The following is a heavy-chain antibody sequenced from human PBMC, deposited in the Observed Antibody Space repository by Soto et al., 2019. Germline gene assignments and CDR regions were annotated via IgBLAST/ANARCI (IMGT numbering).Heavy chain of an antibody. J-gene: IGHJ4*02. V-gene: IGHV3-74*01. CDR2: IMGDGSTA. CDR3: ASPRYDGSGTPFDH. Sequence: EVQLGDSGGGLVQPGGSLRLSLAPPGLTLSIYGLHGVRQVHGMGLWWVSGIMGDGSTATYADSVKGRFIISRDNAKNMLYLQMNSLTAEDTAVYYCASPRYDGSGTPFDHWGQGTLVTVSS. D-gene: IGHD3-22*01. CDR1: GLTLSIYG.